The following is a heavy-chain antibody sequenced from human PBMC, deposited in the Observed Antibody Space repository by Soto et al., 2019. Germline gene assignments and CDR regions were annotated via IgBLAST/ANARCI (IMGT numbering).Heavy chain of an antibody. D-gene: IGHD3-22*01. Sequence: SGPTLVNPTQTLTLTCTFSGFSLSTSRMCVSWIRQPPGKALEWLARIDWDDDKYYSTSLKTRLTISKDTSKNQVVLTMTNMDPVDTATYYCAHSLIGYYYDSSGSNWFDPWGQGTLVTVSS. CDR2: IDWDDDK. V-gene: IGHV2-70*12. J-gene: IGHJ5*02. CDR1: GFSLSTSRMC. CDR3: AHSLIGYYYDSSGSNWFDP.